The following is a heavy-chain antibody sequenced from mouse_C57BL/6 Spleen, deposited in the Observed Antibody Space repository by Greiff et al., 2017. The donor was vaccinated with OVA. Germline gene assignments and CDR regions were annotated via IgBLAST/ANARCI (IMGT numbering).Heavy chain of an antibody. CDR1: GYTFTSYW. D-gene: IGHD1-1*01. V-gene: IGHV1-7*01. Sequence: VQLQQSGAELAKPGASVKLSCKASGYTFTSYWMHWVKQRPGQGLEWIGYINPSSGYTKYNQKFKDKATLTADKTSSTAYMQLSSLTYEDSAVYYCARAPITTLVDWYFDVWGTGTTVTVSS. CDR3: ARAPITTLVDWYFDV. CDR2: INPSSGYT. J-gene: IGHJ1*03.